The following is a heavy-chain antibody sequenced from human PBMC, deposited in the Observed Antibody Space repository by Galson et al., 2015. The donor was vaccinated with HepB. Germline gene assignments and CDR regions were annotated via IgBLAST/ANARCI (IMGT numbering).Heavy chain of an antibody. CDR1: GFTFDDYA. J-gene: IGHJ4*02. CDR2: ISWNSGSI. Sequence: SLRLSCAASGFTFDDYAMHWVRQAPGKGLEWVSGISWNSGSIGYADSVKGRFTISRDNAKNTLYLQMNSLRAEDTAVYYCARDRDLYGDGYYFDYWGQGTLVTVSS. V-gene: IGHV3-9*01. D-gene: IGHD4-17*01. CDR3: ARDRDLYGDGYYFDY.